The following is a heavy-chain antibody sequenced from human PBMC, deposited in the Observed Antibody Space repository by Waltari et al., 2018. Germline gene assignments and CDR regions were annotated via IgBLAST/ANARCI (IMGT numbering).Heavy chain of an antibody. CDR2: IYYSGST. CDR1: GGSISSGGYY. D-gene: IGHD3-10*01. J-gene: IGHJ6*02. V-gene: IGHV4-31*03. Sequence: QVQLQESGPGLVKPSQTLSLTCTVSGGSISSGGYYWSWIRQHPGKGLEWIGYIYYSGSTYYNPSLKSRVTISVDTSKNQFSLKLSSVTAADTAVYYCARGGEEVRGVIIPLDVWGQGTTVTVSS. CDR3: ARGGEEVRGVIIPLDV.